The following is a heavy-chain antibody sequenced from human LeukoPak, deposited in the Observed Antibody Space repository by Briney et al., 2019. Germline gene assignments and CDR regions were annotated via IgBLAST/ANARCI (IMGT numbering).Heavy chain of an antibody. CDR2: IIPIFGTA. CDR3: ARLCSSTSCYVDY. Sequence: ASVKVSCEASGGTFSSYAISWVRQAPGQGLEWMGGIIPIFGTANYAQKFQGRVTITADESTSTAYMELSSLRSEDTAVYYCARLCSSTSCYVDYWGQGTLVTVSS. D-gene: IGHD2-2*01. V-gene: IGHV1-69*13. CDR1: GGTFSSYA. J-gene: IGHJ4*02.